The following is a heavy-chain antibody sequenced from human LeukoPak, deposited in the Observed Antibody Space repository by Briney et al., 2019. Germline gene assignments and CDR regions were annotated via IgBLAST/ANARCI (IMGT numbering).Heavy chain of an antibody. V-gene: IGHV3-11*04. CDR1: GFTFSDYH. D-gene: IGHD4-23*01. CDR3: ARDYGGSSPFDY. CDR2: MSSSILTI. J-gene: IGHJ4*02. Sequence: GRSLSLSSAASGFTFSDYHMTWIPQAPGKGVKWFSYMSSSILTIYSADSVKGRFTISRDNAKNSLYLHMNSLRAEDTAVYYCARDYGGSSPFDYWGQGTMATVSS.